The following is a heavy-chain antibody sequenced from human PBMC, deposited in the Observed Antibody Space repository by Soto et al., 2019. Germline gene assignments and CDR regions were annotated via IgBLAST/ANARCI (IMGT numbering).Heavy chain of an antibody. CDR1: GFTFSNYD. V-gene: IGHV3-23*04. CDR2: VGDGGGRT. Sequence: EVQLVESGGGLVQPGGSLRLSCEASGFTFSNYDMSWVRQGPGKGLEWVSSVGDGGGRTYDADSVKGRFTISRDNSKNTLFLQMNSLRDEDTAIYYCARKGIVEGRTHDAFDIWGQGTMVIVSS. J-gene: IGHJ3*02. CDR3: ARKGIVEGRTHDAFDI. D-gene: IGHD1-26*01.